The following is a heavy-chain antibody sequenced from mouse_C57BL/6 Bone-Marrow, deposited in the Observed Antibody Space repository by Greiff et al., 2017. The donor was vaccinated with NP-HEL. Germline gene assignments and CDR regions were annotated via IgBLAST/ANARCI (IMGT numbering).Heavy chain of an antibody. V-gene: IGHV1-54*01. D-gene: IGHD1-1*01. Sequence: QVQLQQSGAELVRPGTSVKVSCKASGYAFTNYLIEWVKQRPGQGLEWIGVINPGSGGTNYNEKFKGKATLTADKSSSTAYMQLSSLTSEDSAVYFCARCLYYYGSSYDWYFDVWGTGTTVTVSS. J-gene: IGHJ1*03. CDR1: GYAFTNYL. CDR2: INPGSGGT. CDR3: ARCLYYYGSSYDWYFDV.